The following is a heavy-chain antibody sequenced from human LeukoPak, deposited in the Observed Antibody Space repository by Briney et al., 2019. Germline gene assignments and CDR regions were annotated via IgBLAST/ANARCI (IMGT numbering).Heavy chain of an antibody. CDR2: ISSSSSYI. D-gene: IGHD6-19*01. J-gene: IGHJ4*02. Sequence: GGSLRLSCAASGFTFSSYSMNWVRQAPGKGLEWVSSISSSSSYIYYADSVKGRFTISRDNAKNSLYLQMNSLKAEDTAVYYCARDENPMYSSGLGFDYWGQGTLVTVSS. CDR1: GFTFSSYS. CDR3: ARDENPMYSSGLGFDY. V-gene: IGHV3-21*01.